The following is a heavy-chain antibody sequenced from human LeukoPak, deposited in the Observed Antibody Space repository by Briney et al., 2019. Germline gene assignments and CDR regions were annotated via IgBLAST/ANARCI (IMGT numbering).Heavy chain of an antibody. J-gene: IGHJ6*02. CDR2: ISYDGSNK. V-gene: IGHV3-30-3*01. CDR1: GFTFSSYA. Sequence: PGGSLRLSCAASGFTFSSYAMHWVRQAPGKGLEWVAVISYDGSNKYYADSVKGRFTISRDNSKNTLYLQMNSLRAEDTAVYYCARERVYYYYGMDVWGQGTTVTVSS. CDR3: ARERVYYYYGMDV.